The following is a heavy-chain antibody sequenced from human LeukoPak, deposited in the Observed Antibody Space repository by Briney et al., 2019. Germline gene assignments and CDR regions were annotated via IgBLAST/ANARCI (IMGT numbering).Heavy chain of an antibody. J-gene: IGHJ5*02. CDR3: ARDTAAVGATTHWFDP. V-gene: IGHV3-30-3*01. CDR2: ISYDGSNK. Sequence: GGSLRLSCAASRFTFSSYAMHWVRPAPGKGLEWVAVISYDGSNKYYADSVKGRFTISRDNSKNTLYLQMNSLRAEDTAVYYCARDTAAVGATTHWFDPWGQGTLVTVSS. CDR1: RFTFSSYA. D-gene: IGHD1-26*01.